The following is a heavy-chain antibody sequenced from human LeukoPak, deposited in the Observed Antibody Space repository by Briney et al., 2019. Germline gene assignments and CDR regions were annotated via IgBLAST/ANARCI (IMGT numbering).Heavy chain of an antibody. CDR1: GYTFTSYG. J-gene: IGHJ6*03. V-gene: IGHV1-18*01. D-gene: IGHD3-22*01. Sequence: ASVKVSCKASGYTFTSYGISWVRQAPGQGLEWMGWISAYNGNSNYAQKLQGRVTMTTDTSTSTGYMELRSPRSDDTAVYYCARDAGKTPYYYDSSGSYYYYYMDVWGKGTTVTVSS. CDR2: ISAYNGNS. CDR3: ARDAGKTPYYYDSSGSYYYYYMDV.